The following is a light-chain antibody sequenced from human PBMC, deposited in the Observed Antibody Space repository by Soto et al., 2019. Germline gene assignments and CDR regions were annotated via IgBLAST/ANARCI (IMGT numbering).Light chain of an antibody. Sequence: EIVLTRSPGTLSLSPGERATLSCRASQSVSSSYLAWYQQKPGQAPGLLIYGASSRATGIPDRFSGSGSGTDFTLTISRLEPEDFAVYYCQQYGSSPRTFGQGTKVDIK. CDR1: QSVSSSY. CDR2: GAS. CDR3: QQYGSSPRT. J-gene: IGKJ1*01. V-gene: IGKV3-20*01.